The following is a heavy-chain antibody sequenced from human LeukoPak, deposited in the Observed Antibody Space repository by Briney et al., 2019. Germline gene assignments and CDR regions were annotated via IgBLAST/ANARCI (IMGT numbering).Heavy chain of an antibody. CDR1: GGSMCGSSYY. CDR3: AREDNVEMATGY. Sequence: SETLSLTCTVSGGSMCGSSYYWGWIRQPPGKGLEWIGSIYSRGSTYYNPSLKSRVTISVDTSKNQFSLKLSSVTAADTAVYYCAREDNVEMATGYWGQGTLVTVSS. D-gene: IGHD5-24*01. V-gene: IGHV4-39*07. J-gene: IGHJ4*02. CDR2: IYSRGST.